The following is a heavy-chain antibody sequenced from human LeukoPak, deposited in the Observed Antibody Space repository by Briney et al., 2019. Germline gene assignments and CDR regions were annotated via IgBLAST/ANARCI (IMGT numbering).Heavy chain of an antibody. CDR2: IYTSGRT. Sequence: SETLSLTCTVSGGSISYYYWNWIRQPAGKGLEWIGRIYTSGRTYYNPSLKSRVTMSVDTSKNQFSLKLSSVTAADTAVYYCARDRDAWYYFDYWGQGTLVTVSS. CDR1: GGSISYYY. CDR3: ARDRDAWYYFDY. J-gene: IGHJ4*02. V-gene: IGHV4-4*07.